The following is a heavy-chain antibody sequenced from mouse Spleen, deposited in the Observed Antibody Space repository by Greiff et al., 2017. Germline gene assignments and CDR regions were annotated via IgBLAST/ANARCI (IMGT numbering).Heavy chain of an antibody. CDR1: GFTFSSYA. CDR2: ISSGGSYT. CDR3: ARPQTGTGAMDY. V-gene: IGHV5-9-1*01. J-gene: IGHJ4*01. D-gene: IGHD4-1*01. Sequence: EVMLVESGGGLVKPGGSLKLSCAASGFTFSSYAMSWVRQTPEKRLEWVATISSGGSYTYYPDSVKGRFTISRDNAKNTLYLQMSSLRSEDTAMYYCARPQTGTGAMDYWGQGTSVTVSS.